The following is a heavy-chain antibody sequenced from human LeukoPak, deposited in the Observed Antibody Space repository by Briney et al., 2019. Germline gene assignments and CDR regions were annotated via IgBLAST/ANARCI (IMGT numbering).Heavy chain of an antibody. Sequence: SETLSLTCTDSGGSISGYFWTWIRQPAGKGLQWIGRIYSSGSNNYNPSLKSRVTMSLDTSKNHFSLNLTSVTAADTAAYYCAREPTSGREPTSGRPLDYWGQGTLVTVSS. CDR1: GGSISGYF. V-gene: IGHV4-4*07. D-gene: IGHD5-12*01. CDR3: AREPTSGREPTSGRPLDY. J-gene: IGHJ4*02. CDR2: IYSSGSN.